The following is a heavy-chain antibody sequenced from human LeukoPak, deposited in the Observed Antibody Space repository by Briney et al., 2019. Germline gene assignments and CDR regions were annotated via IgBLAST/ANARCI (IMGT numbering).Heavy chain of an antibody. CDR3: ASGDGPDY. CDR1: GYSINNNYY. Sequence: PSETLSLTCTVSGYSINNNYYWGWIRQPPGKGLEWIGSIYHSGSTYYNPSLKSRVTISVDTSKNQFSLKLSSVTAADTAVYYCASGDGPDYWGQGTLVTVSS. V-gene: IGHV4-38-2*02. D-gene: IGHD3-10*01. CDR2: IYHSGST. J-gene: IGHJ4*02.